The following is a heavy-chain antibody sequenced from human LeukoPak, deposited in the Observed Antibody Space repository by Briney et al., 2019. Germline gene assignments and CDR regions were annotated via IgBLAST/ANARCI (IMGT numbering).Heavy chain of an antibody. J-gene: IGHJ1*01. CDR3: ARQDSSGYLEYFQH. D-gene: IGHD3-22*01. V-gene: IGHV1-69*01. Sequence: GASVKVSCKASGGTFSSYAISWVRQAPGQGLEWMGGIIPIFGTANYAQKFQGRVTITAGESTSTAYMELSSLRSEDTAVYYCARQDSSGYLEYFQHWGQGTLVTVSS. CDR1: GGTFSSYA. CDR2: IIPIFGTA.